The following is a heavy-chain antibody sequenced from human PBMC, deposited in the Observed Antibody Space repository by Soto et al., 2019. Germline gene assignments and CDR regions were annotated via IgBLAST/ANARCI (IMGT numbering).Heavy chain of an antibody. Sequence: EVQLVESGGGLVQPGGSLRLSCAASGFTFSSYWMHWVRQAPGKGLVWVSRINSDGSSTSYADSVKGRFIIPKDNAKNPLDLPINTLSAQDPAGEYRVRTSLVVAAATREDYWGQGTLVTVSS. D-gene: IGHD2-15*01. V-gene: IGHV3-74*01. CDR1: GFTFSSYW. J-gene: IGHJ4*02. CDR3: VRTSLVVAAATREDY. CDR2: INSDGSST.